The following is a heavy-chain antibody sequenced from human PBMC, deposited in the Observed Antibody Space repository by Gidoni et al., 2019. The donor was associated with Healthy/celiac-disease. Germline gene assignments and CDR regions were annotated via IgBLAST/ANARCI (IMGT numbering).Heavy chain of an antibody. CDR3: AINYDLDV. CDR2: ISYDGSNK. CDR1: GFTFSSYS. J-gene: IGHJ6*02. V-gene: IGHV3-30*03. Sequence: QVQLVESGGGVVQPGRSLRLSCAASGFTFSSYSMHWGRQAPGKGLEWVAVISYDGSNKYYADSVKGRFTISRDNSKNTLYLQMNSLRAEDTAVYYCAINYDLDVWGQGTTVTVSS.